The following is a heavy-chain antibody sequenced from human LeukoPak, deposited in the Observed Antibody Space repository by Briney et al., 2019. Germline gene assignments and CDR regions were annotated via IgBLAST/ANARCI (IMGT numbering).Heavy chain of an antibody. D-gene: IGHD3-16*01. CDR3: ARDRGVGDDWFDP. CDR1: GYTLTELS. CDR2: INPNSGGT. Sequence: ASVKVSCKVSGYTLTELSMLWVRQAPGQGLEWMGRINPNSGGTNYAQKFQDRVTMTRDTSINTAYMELSRLKSDDTAVYYCARDRGVGDDWFDPWGQGTLVTVSS. V-gene: IGHV1-2*06. J-gene: IGHJ5*02.